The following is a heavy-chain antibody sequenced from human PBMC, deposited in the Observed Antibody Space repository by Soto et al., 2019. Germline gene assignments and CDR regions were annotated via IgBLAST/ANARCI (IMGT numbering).Heavy chain of an antibody. CDR3: GRDPYSGARYYLDS. Sequence: GSLRLSCATPGLSLSNYGIHGVRQAPGKGLEWVAVKWFFARGGNEYYADSVKGRFAISRDDSKQTAYLEMKSLRAEDTAVYYCGRDPYSGARYYLDSWGQGTQVTVSS. CDR1: GLSLSNYG. CDR2: KWFFARGGNE. V-gene: IGHV3-33*01. D-gene: IGHD1-26*01. J-gene: IGHJ4*02.